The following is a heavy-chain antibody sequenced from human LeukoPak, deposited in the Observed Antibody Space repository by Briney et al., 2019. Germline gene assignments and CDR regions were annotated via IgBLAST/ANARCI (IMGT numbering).Heavy chain of an antibody. V-gene: IGHV3-23*01. D-gene: IGHD3-22*01. Sequence: GGSLRLSCAASGFTSSSYAMSWVRQAPGKGLEWVSGITGSGGSTYYADSVKGRFTISRDNSKNTLYLQMNSLRAEDTAVYYCAKAAPVLYYDSSGYYCFFDYWGQETLVTVSS. CDR3: AKAAPVLYYDSSGYYCFFDY. J-gene: IGHJ4*02. CDR1: GFTSSSYA. CDR2: ITGSGGST.